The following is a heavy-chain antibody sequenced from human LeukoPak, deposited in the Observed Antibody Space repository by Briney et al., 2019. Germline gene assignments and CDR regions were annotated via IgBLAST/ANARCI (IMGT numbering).Heavy chain of an antibody. J-gene: IGHJ4*02. CDR2: IIPIFGTA. V-gene: IGHV1-69*13. CDR3: ATIAAAGTGY. Sequence: ASVKVSCKASGGTFSSYAISWVRQAPGQGLEWMGGIIPIFGTANYAQKFQGRVTITADESTSTAYMELSSLRSEDTAVYCCATIAAAGTGYWGQGTLVTVSS. CDR1: GGTFSSYA. D-gene: IGHD6-13*01.